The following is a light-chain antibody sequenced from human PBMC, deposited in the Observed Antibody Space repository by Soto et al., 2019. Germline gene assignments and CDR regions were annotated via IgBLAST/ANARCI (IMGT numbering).Light chain of an antibody. CDR1: QSISSN. CDR3: QQYNNWPWT. Sequence: VMTQSPATLSVSPGERATLSCRASQSISSNLAWYQQKPGQAPRLLIYGVSSRATGVPARFSGSGSGTEFTLTISSLQSEDFAVYYCQQYNNWPWTFGQGTKVDI. V-gene: IGKV3-15*01. J-gene: IGKJ1*01. CDR2: GVS.